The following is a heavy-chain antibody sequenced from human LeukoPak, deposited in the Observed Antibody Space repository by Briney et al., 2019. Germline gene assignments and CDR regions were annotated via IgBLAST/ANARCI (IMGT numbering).Heavy chain of an antibody. CDR2: INPNSGGT. V-gene: IGHV1-2*04. D-gene: IGHD3-9*01. CDR3: ARGPNVRYFDWLSGYWYFDL. Sequence: GASVKVSCKASGYTFTGYYMHWVRQAPGQGLEWMGWINPNSGGTNYAQKFQGWVTMTRDTSISTAYMELSRLRSDDMAVYYCARGPNVRYFDWLSGYWYFDLWGRGTLVTVSS. CDR1: GYTFTGYY. J-gene: IGHJ2*01.